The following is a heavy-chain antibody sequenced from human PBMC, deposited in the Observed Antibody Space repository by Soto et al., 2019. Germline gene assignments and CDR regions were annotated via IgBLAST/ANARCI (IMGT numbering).Heavy chain of an antibody. CDR2: ISYDGSNK. CDR3: AKARFGEFLYYFDY. J-gene: IGHJ4*02. Sequence: QVQLVESGGGVVQPGRSLRLSCAASGFTFSSYGMHWVRQAPGKGLEWVAVISYDGSNKYYADSVKGRFTISRDNSKNTLYLQMNSLRAEDTAVYYCAKARFGEFLYYFDYWGQGTLVTVSS. CDR1: GFTFSSYG. D-gene: IGHD3-10*02. V-gene: IGHV3-30*18.